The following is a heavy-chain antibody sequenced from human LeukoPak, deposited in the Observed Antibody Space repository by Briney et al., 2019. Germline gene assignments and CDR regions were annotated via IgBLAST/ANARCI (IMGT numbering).Heavy chain of an antibody. J-gene: IGHJ4*02. Sequence: GRSLRLSCAASGFTFSTYTMNWVRQAPGKGLEWISSISSSSTYIYYADSVKGRFTISRDNAKNSLYLQMNSLRAEDTAVYYCARGVGIPAAGSDYWGQGTLVTVSS. CDR1: GFTFSTYT. V-gene: IGHV3-21*01. CDR2: ISSSSTYI. CDR3: ARGVGIPAAGSDY. D-gene: IGHD2-2*01.